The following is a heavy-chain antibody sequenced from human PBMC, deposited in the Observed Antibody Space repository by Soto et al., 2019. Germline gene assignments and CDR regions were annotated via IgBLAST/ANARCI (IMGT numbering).Heavy chain of an antibody. V-gene: IGHV4-4*02. CDR2: IYHSGST. CDR3: ARWSLGNRAAAGVESWFDP. D-gene: IGHD6-13*01. CDR1: GGSISSSNW. Sequence: SETLSLTCAVSGGSISSSNWWSWVRQPPGKGLEWIGEIYHSGSTNYNPSLKSRVTISVDKSKNQFSLKLSSVTAADTAVYYCARWSLGNRAAAGVESWFDPWGQGTLVTVSS. J-gene: IGHJ5*02.